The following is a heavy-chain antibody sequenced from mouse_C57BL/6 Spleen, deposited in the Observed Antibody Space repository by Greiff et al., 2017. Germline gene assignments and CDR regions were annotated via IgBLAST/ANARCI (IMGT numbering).Heavy chain of an antibody. D-gene: IGHD1-1*01. V-gene: IGHV5-16*01. Sequence: EVKVEESEGGLVQPGSSMKLSCTASGFTFSDYYMAWVRQVPEKGLEWVANINYDGSSTYYLDSLKSRFIISRDNAKNILYLQMSSLKSEDTATYYCARVGYGSRNWYFDVWGTGTTVTVSS. CDR3: ARVGYGSRNWYFDV. CDR2: INYDGSST. CDR1: GFTFSDYY. J-gene: IGHJ1*03.